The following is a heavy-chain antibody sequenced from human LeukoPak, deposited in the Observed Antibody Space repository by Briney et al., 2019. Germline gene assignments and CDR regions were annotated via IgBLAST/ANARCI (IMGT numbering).Heavy chain of an antibody. V-gene: IGHV3-64D*09. CDR1: GFTFSSFA. CDR3: VKGRWLQFSPYYFDY. CDR2: ISTNGGST. Sequence: GGSLRLSCSASGFTFSSFAMHWVRQAPGKGLEYVSAISTNGGSTYYADSVKARFTISRDNSRNTLYLQMSSLRAEDTAVYYCVKGRWLQFSPYYFDYWGQGTLVTVSS. D-gene: IGHD5-24*01. J-gene: IGHJ4*02.